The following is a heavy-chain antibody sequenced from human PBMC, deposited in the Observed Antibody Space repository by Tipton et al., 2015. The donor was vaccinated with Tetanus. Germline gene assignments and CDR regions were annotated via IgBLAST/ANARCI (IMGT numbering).Heavy chain of an antibody. V-gene: IGHV5-51*01. CDR1: GYNFTHYS. J-gene: IGHJ2*01. CDR3: ARRRSAILIGSYHWYFDI. D-gene: IGHD3-9*01. CDR2: IDPRDSET. Sequence: QSGPEVKKPGESLKISCRGSGYNFTHYSIGWVRQMPGKGLEWVGIIDPRDSETFQGHVTISADKSISTAYLRWSSLEASDTAIYYCARRRSAILIGSYHWYFDIWGRGTLVIVSS.